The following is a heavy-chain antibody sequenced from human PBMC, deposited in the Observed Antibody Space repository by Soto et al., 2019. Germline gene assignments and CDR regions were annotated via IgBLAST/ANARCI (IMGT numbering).Heavy chain of an antibody. J-gene: IGHJ4*02. D-gene: IGHD5-18*01. CDR1: GGSINSGGYC. CDR2: ISYGGST. Sequence: QVQLQESGPGLVKPSQTLSLTCTVSGGSINSGGYCWSWIRQHPGKGLDWIGCISYGGSTSYNPSLTSRFTISVDTSKNQFSLKLTSVTAADPAVYYCSRGILVWGQGALITVSS. CDR3: SRGILV. V-gene: IGHV4-31*03.